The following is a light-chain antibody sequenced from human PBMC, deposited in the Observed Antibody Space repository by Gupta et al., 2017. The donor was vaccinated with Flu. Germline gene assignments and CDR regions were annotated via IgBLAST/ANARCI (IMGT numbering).Light chain of an antibody. V-gene: IGKV2-28*01. J-gene: IGKJ1*01. CDR1: HSLLQSNGYNY. CDR2: LGS. CDR3: MQDLQTPRT. Sequence: DSVMTQSRLSLPVTPGEPASISCRSSHSLLQSNGYNYLDWYLQKPGQSPQLLIYLGSNRASGVPDRFSGSGSGTDFTLKISRVEAEDVGVYYCMQDLQTPRTFGQGTKVEIK.